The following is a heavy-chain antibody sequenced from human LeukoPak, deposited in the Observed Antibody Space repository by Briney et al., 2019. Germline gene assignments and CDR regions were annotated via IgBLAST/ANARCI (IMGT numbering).Heavy chain of an antibody. Sequence: GGSLRLSCSASGFTFSRYAMHWVRQAPGKGLEYVSAISSNGGSTYYADSVKGRFTISRDNSKNTLFLQMNSLRAEDTAVYYCAKDQYYYDTSGYNGDYWGQGTLVTVSS. V-gene: IGHV3-64*04. CDR3: AKDQYYYDTSGYNGDY. CDR1: GFTFSRYA. CDR2: ISSNGGST. J-gene: IGHJ4*02. D-gene: IGHD3-22*01.